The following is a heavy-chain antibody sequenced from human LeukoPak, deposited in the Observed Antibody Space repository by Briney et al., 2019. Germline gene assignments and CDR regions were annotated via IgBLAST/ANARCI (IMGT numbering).Heavy chain of an antibody. CDR3: ARTLAAAGTSY. Sequence: ASVKVSCKASGYSFTDYYMHWVRQAPGQGLEWMGEINPGDASTTYAQRFQGRVTMTRDMSTSTVYMELSSLRSEDTAVYFCARTLAAAGTSYWGQGTLVTVSS. D-gene: IGHD6-13*01. CDR1: GYSFTDYY. CDR2: INPGDAST. V-gene: IGHV1-46*01. J-gene: IGHJ4*02.